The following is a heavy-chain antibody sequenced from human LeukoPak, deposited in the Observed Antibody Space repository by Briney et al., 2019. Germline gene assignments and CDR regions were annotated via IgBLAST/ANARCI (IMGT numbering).Heavy chain of an antibody. J-gene: IGHJ6*03. D-gene: IGHD2-2*01. CDR3: AREVVVVVPAAINYYYYYMDV. CDR2: IYYSGST. CDR1: GGSISSGGYY. Sequence: SQTLSLTCTVSGGSISSGGYYWSWIRQHPGKGLEWIGYIYYSGSTYYNPSLKSRLTISVDASKNQFSLKLSSVTAADTAVYYCAREVVVVVPAAINYYYYYMDVWGKGTTVTVSS. V-gene: IGHV4-31*03.